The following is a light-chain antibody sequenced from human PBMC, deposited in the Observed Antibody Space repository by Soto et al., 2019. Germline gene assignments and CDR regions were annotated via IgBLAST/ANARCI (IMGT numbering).Light chain of an antibody. J-gene: IGKJ1*01. V-gene: IGKV3D-15*01. CDR2: GAS. Sequence: VVLTQSPATLSLSPGERATLSCRASQSVSSNYLAWYQQKPGQAPRLLIYGASNRATGIPARFSGSGSGTEFTLTISSLQSEDFAVYYCQQYNNWPRTFGQGTKVDIK. CDR3: QQYNNWPRT. CDR1: QSVSSN.